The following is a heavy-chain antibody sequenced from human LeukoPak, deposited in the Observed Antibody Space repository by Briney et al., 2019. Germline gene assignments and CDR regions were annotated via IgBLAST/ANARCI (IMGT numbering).Heavy chain of an antibody. J-gene: IGHJ6*03. CDR1: GFTFSSYG. Sequence: GGSLRLSCAASGFTFSSYGMHWVPQAPGKGLEWVAVISYDGSNKYYADSVKGRFTISRDNSKNTLYLQMNSLRAEDTAVYYCAKDYDYYDSSGYYYYMDVWGKGTTVTISS. D-gene: IGHD3-22*01. CDR3: AKDYDYYDSSGYYYYMDV. V-gene: IGHV3-30*18. CDR2: ISYDGSNK.